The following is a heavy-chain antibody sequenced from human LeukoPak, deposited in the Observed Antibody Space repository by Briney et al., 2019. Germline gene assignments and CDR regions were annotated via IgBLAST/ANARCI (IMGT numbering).Heavy chain of an antibody. J-gene: IGHJ4*02. Sequence: SETLSLTCTISGGSNSSYYWSWIRQPPGKGLEWIGYIYYSGSTNYNPSLKSRVTISVDTSKNQFSLKLTSVTAADTAVYYCARAGSSSTSWILDYWGQGTLATVSS. V-gene: IGHV4-59*01. CDR3: ARAGSSSTSWILDY. D-gene: IGHD2-2*01. CDR1: GGSNSSYY. CDR2: IYYSGST.